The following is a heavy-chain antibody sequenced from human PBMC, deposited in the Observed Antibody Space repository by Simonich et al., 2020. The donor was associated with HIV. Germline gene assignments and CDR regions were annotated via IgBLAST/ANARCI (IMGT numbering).Heavy chain of an antibody. Sequence: QVQLVQSVAELKKPGASVKVSCTTSGYTFTNHFIHWVRQAPGQGLEWKGIINPRRGDKNHAQKVQGRVTMTRDTATSTVYMDLRSLRSEDTAVYFCARAPYTSGWYGIDYWGQGTLVTVSS. V-gene: IGHV1-46*01. CDR2: INPRRGDK. CDR1: GYTFTNHF. CDR3: ARAPYTSGWYGIDY. D-gene: IGHD6-19*01. J-gene: IGHJ4*02.